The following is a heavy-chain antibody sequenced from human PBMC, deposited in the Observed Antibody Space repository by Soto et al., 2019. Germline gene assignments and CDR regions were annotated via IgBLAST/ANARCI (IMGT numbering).Heavy chain of an antibody. CDR2: IGHLENT. V-gene: IGHV4-30-2*06. CDR1: GGSITHGGFS. CDR3: ARTIYGDYVSDY. D-gene: IGHD4-17*01. Sequence: PSETLSLTCTVSGGSITHGGFSWSWIRQSPGKGLEWIGYIGHLENTYFHPTFKSRLTMSIDRSKNQFSLNLSSVTAADRAVYYCARTIYGDYVSDYWGQGTLVTVSS. J-gene: IGHJ4*02.